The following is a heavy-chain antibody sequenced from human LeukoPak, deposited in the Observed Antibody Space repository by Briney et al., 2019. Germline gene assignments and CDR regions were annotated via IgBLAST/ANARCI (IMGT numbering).Heavy chain of an antibody. CDR2: INPSGGST. CDR1: GYTFTSYY. CDR3: ARDGIAVAGPDY. J-gene: IGHJ4*02. Sequence: ASVKVSCKASGYTFTSYYMHWVRQAPGQGLEWMGIINPSGGSTSYAQKFQGRVTMTRDASTSTVYMELSSLRSEDTAVYYCARDGIAVAGPDYWGQGTLVTVSS. D-gene: IGHD6-19*01. V-gene: IGHV1-46*01.